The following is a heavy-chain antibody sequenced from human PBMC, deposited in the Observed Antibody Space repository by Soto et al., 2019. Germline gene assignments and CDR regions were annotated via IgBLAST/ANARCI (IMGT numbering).Heavy chain of an antibody. CDR3: AKDRVLSGMGLSWNI. D-gene: IGHD6-13*01. J-gene: IGHJ3*02. CDR2: VSTSGDDT. Sequence: GGSLRLSCTASGFTFSSYAMAWVRQAPGKGLEWVSGVSTSGDDTHYADSVKGRFTISRDNSKNTMYLQMNSLRAEDTAVYYCAKDRVLSGMGLSWNIWGQATMVTVS. V-gene: IGHV3-23*01. CDR1: GFTFSSYA.